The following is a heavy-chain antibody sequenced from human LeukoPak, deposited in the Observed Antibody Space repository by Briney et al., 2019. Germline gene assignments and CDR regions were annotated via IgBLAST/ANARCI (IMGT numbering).Heavy chain of an antibody. Sequence: PGGSLRHSCSVSGFTFSAYEMNWVRQAPGKGLERVSFLSTSGTTIYYADSVKGRFTISRDNAKNSLYLQMNSLRAEDTAVYYCARGVGDYIDVFDIWGQGTMVTVSS. CDR3: ARGVGDYIDVFDI. CDR2: LSTSGTTI. CDR1: GFTFSAYE. D-gene: IGHD4-17*01. J-gene: IGHJ3*02. V-gene: IGHV3-48*03.